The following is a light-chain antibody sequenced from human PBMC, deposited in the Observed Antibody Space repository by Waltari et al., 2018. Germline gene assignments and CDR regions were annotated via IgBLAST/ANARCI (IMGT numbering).Light chain of an antibody. J-gene: IGKJ1*01. V-gene: IGKV3-20*01. CDR2: GAS. Sequence: EIVLTQSPGTLSLSPGERATLSCRASQSVSSSYLAWYQQKPGQAPRLLMHGASSRATGIPDRFSGSGSGTDFTLTISRLEPEDFAVYYCQQYGSSPGTFGQGTKVEIK. CDR3: QQYGSSPGT. CDR1: QSVSSSY.